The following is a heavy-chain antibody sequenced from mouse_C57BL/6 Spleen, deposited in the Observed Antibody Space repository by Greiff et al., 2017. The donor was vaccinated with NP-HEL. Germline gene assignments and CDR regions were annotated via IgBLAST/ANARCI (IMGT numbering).Heavy chain of an antibody. CDR1: GYTFTGYW. CDR3: GRGGGGYSNYENAMDY. J-gene: IGHJ4*01. Sequence: QVQLQQSGAELMKPGASVKLSCKATGYTFTGYWIEWVKQRPGHGLEWIGEILPGSGSTNYNEKFKGKATFTADTSSNTAYMQLSSLTTEDSAIFCGGRGGGGYSNYENAMDYWGQGTSVTVSS. D-gene: IGHD2-5*01. V-gene: IGHV1-9*01. CDR2: ILPGSGST.